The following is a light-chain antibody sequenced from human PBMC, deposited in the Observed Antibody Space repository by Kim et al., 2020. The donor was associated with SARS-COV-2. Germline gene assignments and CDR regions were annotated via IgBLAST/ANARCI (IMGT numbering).Light chain of an antibody. J-gene: IGKJ5*01. CDR3: QQHGSSPIT. Sequence: SLAPGATSTLSCRASLRVSSIAWYQQKPGQAPSLLIYGAFTRATGIPDRFSGSGSGTDFTLTISRLEPEDFAVYFCQQHGSSPITFGQGTRLEIK. CDR2: GAF. V-gene: IGKV3-20*01. CDR1: LRVSS.